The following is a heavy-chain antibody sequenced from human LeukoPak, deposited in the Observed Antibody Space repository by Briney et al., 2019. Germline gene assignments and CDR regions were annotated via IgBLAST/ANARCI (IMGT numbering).Heavy chain of an antibody. CDR3: ASLIVGATAGGY. Sequence: SETMSLTCTVSGGSISSSSYYWGWIREPPGKGLEGIGSIYYSGSTYYNPSLKSRVTISVDTSKNQFSLKLSSVTAADTAVYYCASLIVGATAGGYWGQGTLVTVSS. V-gene: IGHV4-39*07. D-gene: IGHD1-26*01. CDR1: GGSISSSSYY. J-gene: IGHJ4*02. CDR2: IYYSGST.